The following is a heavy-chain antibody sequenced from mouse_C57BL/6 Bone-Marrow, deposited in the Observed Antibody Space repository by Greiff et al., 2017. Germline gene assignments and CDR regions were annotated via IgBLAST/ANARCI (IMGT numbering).Heavy chain of an antibody. V-gene: IGHV5-6*02. CDR3: ARGWFAY. J-gene: IGHJ3*01. CDR2: ISSGGSYT. Sequence: EVMLVESGGDLVKPGGSLKLSCAASGFTFSSYGMSWVRQTPDKRLEWVATISSGGSYTYYPDSVKGRFTISRDNAKNTLYLQMSSLKSEDTAMYYCARGWFAYWGQGTLVTVSA. CDR1: GFTFSSYG.